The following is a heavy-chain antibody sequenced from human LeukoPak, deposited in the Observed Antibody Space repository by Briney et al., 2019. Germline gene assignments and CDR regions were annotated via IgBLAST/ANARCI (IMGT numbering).Heavy chain of an antibody. Sequence: SETLSLTCTVSGGSISSGGYYWSWIRQHPGKGLEWIGYIYYSGSAYYNPSLKSRVTISVDTSENQFSLKLSSVTTADTAVYYCTRSTNLEAFDIWGQGTMVTVSS. J-gene: IGHJ3*02. CDR3: TRSTNLEAFDI. CDR1: GGSISSGGYY. V-gene: IGHV4-31*03. D-gene: IGHD2-8*01. CDR2: IYYSGSA.